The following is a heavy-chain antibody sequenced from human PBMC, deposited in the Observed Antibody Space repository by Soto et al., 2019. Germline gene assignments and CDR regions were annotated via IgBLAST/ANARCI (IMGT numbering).Heavy chain of an antibody. J-gene: IGHJ3*02. CDR3: ARPPRSWYFDAFDI. CDR1: GGSISSSSYY. CDR2: IYYSGST. D-gene: IGHD6-13*01. V-gene: IGHV4-39*01. Sequence: QLQLQESGPGLVKPSETLSLTCTVSGGSISSSSYYWGWIRQPPGKGLEWIGSIYYSGSTYYNPSLKSRVTXXVXTXXHQFSLKLSSVTAADTAVYYCARPPRSWYFDAFDIWGQGTMVTVSS.